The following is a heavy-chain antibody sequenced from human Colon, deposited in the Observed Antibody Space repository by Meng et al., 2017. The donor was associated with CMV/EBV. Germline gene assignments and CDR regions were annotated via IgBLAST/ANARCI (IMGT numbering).Heavy chain of an antibody. CDR1: GFTFSSYA. CDR3: ARGGEMNHDY. J-gene: IGHJ4*02. Sequence: GGPLRLSCAASGFTFSSYAMSWVRQAPGKGLEWVSVIYSGGSSTYYADSVKGRFTISRDNSKNTLYLQMNSLRAEDTAVYYCARGGEMNHDYWGQGTLVTVSS. CDR2: IYSGGSST. D-gene: IGHD1-14*01. V-gene: IGHV3-23*03.